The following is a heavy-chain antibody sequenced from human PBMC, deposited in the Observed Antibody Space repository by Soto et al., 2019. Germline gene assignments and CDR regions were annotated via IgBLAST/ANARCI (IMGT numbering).Heavy chain of an antibody. V-gene: IGHV4-34*01. D-gene: IGHD3-3*01. J-gene: IGHJ6*02. Sequence: LETLTLTCAVYRASFSDYYWTWIRQAPGKGLEWIGEVNHSGRTNANPSLKRRVTISADPSKSQFSLKLKSVTAADTAIYYCARGQYDFWSGNRYYYGLDAWGQGTTVT. CDR3: ARGQYDFWSGNRYYYGLDA. CDR2: VNHSGRT. CDR1: RASFSDYY.